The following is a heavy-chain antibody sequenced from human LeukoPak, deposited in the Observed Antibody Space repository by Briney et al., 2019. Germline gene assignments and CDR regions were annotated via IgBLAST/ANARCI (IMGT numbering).Heavy chain of an antibody. D-gene: IGHD5-18*01. CDR2: ISSNGGST. CDR3: AKDIQGAN. Sequence: GGSLRLSCSASGFAFSIYAMHWVRQAPGQGLEYVSAISSNGGSTYYADSVKGRFTISRDDSKNTVYLQMNSLRADDTALYYCAKDIQGANWGQGTLVTVSS. J-gene: IGHJ4*02. V-gene: IGHV3-64*04. CDR1: GFAFSIYA.